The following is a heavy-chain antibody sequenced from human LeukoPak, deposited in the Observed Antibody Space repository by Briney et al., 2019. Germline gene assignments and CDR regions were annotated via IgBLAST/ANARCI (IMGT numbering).Heavy chain of an antibody. Sequence: ASVKVSCKASGYTFTGYYMHWVRQAPGQGLEWMGWINPNSGGTNYAQKFQGRVTMTGDTSISTAYMELSRLRSDDTAVYYCARSDYYVWGSYRWTHFDPWGQGTLVTVSS. CDR3: ARSDYYVWGSYRWTHFDP. CDR2: INPNSGGT. D-gene: IGHD3-16*02. CDR1: GYTFTGYY. J-gene: IGHJ5*02. V-gene: IGHV1-2*02.